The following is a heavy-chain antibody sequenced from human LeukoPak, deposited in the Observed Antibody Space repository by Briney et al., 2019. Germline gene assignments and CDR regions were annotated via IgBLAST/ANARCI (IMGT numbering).Heavy chain of an antibody. CDR1: GYTFTSYY. D-gene: IGHD3-3*01. Sequence: ASVKVSCKASGYTFTSYYMHWVRQSPGQGLEWMGIINPSGGSTSYAQKFQGRVTMTRDTSTSTVYMELSSLRSEDTAVYYCARDRAATPYYDFGGDAFDIWGQGTMVTVSS. CDR3: ARDRAATPYYDFGGDAFDI. V-gene: IGHV1-46*01. J-gene: IGHJ3*02. CDR2: INPSGGST.